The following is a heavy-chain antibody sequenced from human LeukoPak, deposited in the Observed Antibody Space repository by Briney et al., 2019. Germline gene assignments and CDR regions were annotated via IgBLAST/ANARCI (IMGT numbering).Heavy chain of an antibody. CDR1: GGTFSSYA. Sequence: ASVKVSCKASGGTFSSYAISWVRQAPGQGHEWMGGIIPIFGTANYAQKFQGRVTITADESTSTAYMELSSLRSEDTAVYYCARVSDIVVVPAARHWYFDLWGRGTLVTVSS. CDR2: IIPIFGTA. V-gene: IGHV1-69*01. CDR3: ARVSDIVVVPAARHWYFDL. J-gene: IGHJ2*01. D-gene: IGHD2-2*01.